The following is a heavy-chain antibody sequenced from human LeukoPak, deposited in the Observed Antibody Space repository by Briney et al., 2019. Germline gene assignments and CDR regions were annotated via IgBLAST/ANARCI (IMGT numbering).Heavy chain of an antibody. Sequence: SETLSLTCTVSGDSISSGSYYWGWIRQPPGKGLEWIGSIYYSGTTYYNPSLKSRVTISVVTSKNQFSLNLSSVTAADTAVYYCARHSSSWYHFDYWGQGTLVTVSS. CDR2: IYYSGTT. J-gene: IGHJ4*02. CDR1: GDSISSGSYY. V-gene: IGHV4-39*01. CDR3: ARHSSSWYHFDY. D-gene: IGHD6-13*01.